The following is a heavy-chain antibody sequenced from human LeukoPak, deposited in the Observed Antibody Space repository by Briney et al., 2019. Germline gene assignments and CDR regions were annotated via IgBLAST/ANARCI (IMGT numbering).Heavy chain of an antibody. V-gene: IGHV4-4*07. CDR3: ASAGYSSGWYVY. J-gene: IGHJ4*02. CDR2: IYTGGST. Sequence: SETLSLTCTVSGGSISSYYWSWIRQPAGKGLEWIGRIYTGGSTNYNPSLKRRVTMSVDTSKNQFSLKLSSVTAADTAVYYCASAGYSSGWYVYWGQGTLVTVSS. CDR1: GGSISSYY. D-gene: IGHD6-19*01.